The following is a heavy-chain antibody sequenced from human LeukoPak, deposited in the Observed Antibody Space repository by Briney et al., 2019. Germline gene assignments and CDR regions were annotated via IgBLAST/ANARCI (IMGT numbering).Heavy chain of an antibody. V-gene: IGHV3-21*01. J-gene: IGHJ4*02. Sequence: GGSLRLSCAASGFTFSSYSMNWVRQAPGKGLEWVSSISSSSYIYYADSVKGRFTISRDNAKNSLYLQMNSLRAEDTAVYYCARYIAARLYFDYWGQGTLVTVSS. CDR1: GFTFSSYS. D-gene: IGHD6-6*01. CDR3: ARYIAARLYFDY. CDR2: ISSSSYI.